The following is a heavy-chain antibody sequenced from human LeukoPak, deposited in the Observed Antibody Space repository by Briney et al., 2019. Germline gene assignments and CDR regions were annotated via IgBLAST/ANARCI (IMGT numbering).Heavy chain of an antibody. J-gene: IGHJ3*02. Sequence: PSETLSLTCTVSGGSISSSSYCWGWIRQPPGKGLEWIGSIYYSGSTYYNPSLKSRVTISVDTSKNQFSLKLSSVTAADTAVYYCARERSGSSPHAFDIWGQGTMVTVSS. CDR1: GGSISSSSYC. V-gene: IGHV4-39*02. CDR3: ARERSGSSPHAFDI. CDR2: IYYSGST. D-gene: IGHD1-26*01.